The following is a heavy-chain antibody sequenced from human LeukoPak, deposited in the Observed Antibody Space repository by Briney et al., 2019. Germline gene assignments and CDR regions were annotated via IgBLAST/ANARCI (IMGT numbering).Heavy chain of an antibody. D-gene: IGHD3-22*01. CDR2: IYYSGST. J-gene: IGHJ4*02. Sequence: PSETLSLTCTVSGGSISSGNYYWSWIRQHPGKGLEWIGYIYYSGSTYYNPSLESRVTISVDTSKNQFSLKLSSVTAADTAVYYCARDLSGDSSEPLGYFDYWGQGTLVTVSS. CDR3: ARDLSGDSSEPLGYFDY. CDR1: GGSISSGNYY. V-gene: IGHV4-31*03.